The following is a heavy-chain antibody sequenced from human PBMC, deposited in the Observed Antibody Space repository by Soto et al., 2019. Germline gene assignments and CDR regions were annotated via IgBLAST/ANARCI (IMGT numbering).Heavy chain of an antibody. CDR1: GFIFSTYG. J-gene: IGHJ6*02. CDR3: AIDTTRAMVRIYYGMYV. Sequence: QVQLVESGGGVVQPGRSLRLSCAASGFIFSTYGMHWVRQAPGKGLEWVAVIWYDGSNKYYADSVKGRFTISRDNSKKTLYLQMNSLRAEDTAVYYCAIDTTRAMVRIYYGMYVWGQGTTVTVSS. D-gene: IGHD3-10*01. CDR2: IWYDGSNK. V-gene: IGHV3-33*01.